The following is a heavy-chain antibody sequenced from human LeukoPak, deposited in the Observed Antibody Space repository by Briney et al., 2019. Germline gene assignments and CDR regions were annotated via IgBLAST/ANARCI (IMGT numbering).Heavy chain of an antibody. J-gene: IGHJ6*04. Sequence: GGAPRLSFAVSGFTLCSWGVNWVRPAPGEGGEWVANIKQDGSEKNYVDSVKGRFTISRDNAKNSLYLQMNSLRAEDTAVYCAELGITMIGGVWGKGTTVTISS. CDR1: GFTLCSWG. CDR3: AELGITMIGGV. D-gene: IGHD3-10*02. V-gene: IGHV3-7*01. CDR2: IKQDGSEK.